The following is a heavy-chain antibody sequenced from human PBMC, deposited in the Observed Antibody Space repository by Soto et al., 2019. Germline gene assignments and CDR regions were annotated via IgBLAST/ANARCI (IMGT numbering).Heavy chain of an antibody. J-gene: IGHJ5*02. V-gene: IGHV3-21*01. CDR2: ISSSSSYI. CDR1: GFTFSSYS. CDR3: ARSRSGDVLRFLEWFGVPWFDP. Sequence: EVQLVESGGGLVKPGGSLRLSCAASGFTFSSYSMNWVRQAPGKGLEWVSSISSSSSYIYYADSVKGRFTISRDNAKNSLYLQMNSLRAEDTAVYYCARSRSGDVLRFLEWFGVPWFDPWGQGTLVTVSS. D-gene: IGHD3-3*01.